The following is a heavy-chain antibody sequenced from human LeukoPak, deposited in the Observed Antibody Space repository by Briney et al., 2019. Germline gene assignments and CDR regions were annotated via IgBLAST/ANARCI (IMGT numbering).Heavy chain of an antibody. D-gene: IGHD6-13*01. CDR1: GFTFSDYY. CDR3: AKGTAYASSWRFDY. CDR2: ITGGGNSA. V-gene: IGHV3-23*01. J-gene: IGHJ4*02. Sequence: PGGSLRLSCAASGFTFSDYYMSWIRQAPGKGLEWVSAITGGGNSAFYGDSVKGRFTISRDNSKNTLYLQVNSLRAEDTAVYYCAKGTAYASSWRFDYWGQGTLVTVSS.